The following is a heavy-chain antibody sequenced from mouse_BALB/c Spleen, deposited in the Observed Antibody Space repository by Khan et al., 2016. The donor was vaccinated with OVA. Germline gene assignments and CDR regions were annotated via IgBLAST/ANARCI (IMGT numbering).Heavy chain of an antibody. CDR1: GYSITSGYG. CDR2: ISYSGST. Sequence: EVQLQESGPGLVKPSQSLSLTCTVTGYSITSGYGWNWLRQFPGNKLEWVGFISYSGSTNYNPTLKSRITITRDTAKNQFFLQLISVTTENTATYDWARTARIKYWGQGTTLTVSS. D-gene: IGHD1-2*01. V-gene: IGHV3-2*02. J-gene: IGHJ2*01. CDR3: ARTARIKY.